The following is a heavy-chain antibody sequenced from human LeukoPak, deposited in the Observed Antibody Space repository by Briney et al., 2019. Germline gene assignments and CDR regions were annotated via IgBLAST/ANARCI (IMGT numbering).Heavy chain of an antibody. J-gene: IGHJ5*02. CDR2: IYTSGST. Sequence: SETLSLTCAVYGGSFSSYYWSWIRQPAGKGLEWIGRIYTSGSTNYNPSLKSRVTMSVDTSKNQFSLKLSSVTAADTAVYYCAREFVGYCSGGSCYPAYNWFDPWGQGTLVTVSS. D-gene: IGHD2-15*01. V-gene: IGHV4-4*07. CDR3: AREFVGYCSGGSCYPAYNWFDP. CDR1: GGSFSSYY.